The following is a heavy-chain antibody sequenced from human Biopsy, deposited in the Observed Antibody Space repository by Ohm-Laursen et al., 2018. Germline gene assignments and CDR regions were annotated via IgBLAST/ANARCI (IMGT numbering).Heavy chain of an antibody. Sequence: ASVKVSCKSSGYAVNDYFLHWLRQAPGQGPEWMGWISPNSGGTNYAQKFQGRVTMTTDTSTSTVYLELRRLISDDTAVYYCARDIMNRIAGLVARSDVFDVWGQGTLVTVSS. CDR3: ARDIMNRIAGLVARSDVFDV. D-gene: IGHD3-16*01. J-gene: IGHJ3*01. V-gene: IGHV1-2*02. CDR2: ISPNSGGT. CDR1: GYAVNDYF.